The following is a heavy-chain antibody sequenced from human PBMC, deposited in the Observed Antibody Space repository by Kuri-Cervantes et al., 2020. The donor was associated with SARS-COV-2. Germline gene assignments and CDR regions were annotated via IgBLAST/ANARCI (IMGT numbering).Heavy chain of an antibody. V-gene: IGHV4-39*01. J-gene: IGHJ6*03. Sequence: SETLSLTCTVSGDSISSSRYYWGWIRQPPGKGLEWIGSMYYSGSTYYNPSLKSRLTISVDTSKNDFSLMVTPVTAADTAVYYCARHRSIVLIPTEEFYYMDVWGKGTTVTVSS. D-gene: IGHD2-8*01. CDR2: MYYSGST. CDR3: ARHRSIVLIPTEEFYYMDV. CDR1: GDSISSSRYY.